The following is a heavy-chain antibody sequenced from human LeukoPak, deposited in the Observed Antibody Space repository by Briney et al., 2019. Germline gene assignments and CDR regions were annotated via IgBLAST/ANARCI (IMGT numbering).Heavy chain of an antibody. Sequence: GGSLRLSCAASGFTFSSYAMSWVRQAPGKWLEWVSAISGSGGSTYYADSVKGRFTISRDNSKNTLYLQMNSLRAEDTAVYYCAKDPRYCSSTSCYTWYFQHWGQGTLVTVSS. J-gene: IGHJ1*01. D-gene: IGHD2-2*02. CDR2: ISGSGGST. CDR3: AKDPRYCSSTSCYTWYFQH. CDR1: GFTFSSYA. V-gene: IGHV3-23*01.